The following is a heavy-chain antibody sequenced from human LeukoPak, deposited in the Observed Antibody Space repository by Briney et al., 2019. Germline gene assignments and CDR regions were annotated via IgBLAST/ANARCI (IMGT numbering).Heavy chain of an antibody. CDR1: GLTFSGSA. CDR3: TRPAYSSSWLGAFDI. D-gene: IGHD6-13*01. V-gene: IGHV3-73*01. Sequence: PGGSLRLSCAVSGLTFSGSAMHWVRQASGKGLEWVGRIRSKANSYATAYAASVKGRFTISRDDSKNTAYLQMNSLKTEDTAVYYCTRPAYSSSWLGAFDIWGQGTMVTVSS. J-gene: IGHJ3*02. CDR2: IRSKANSYAT.